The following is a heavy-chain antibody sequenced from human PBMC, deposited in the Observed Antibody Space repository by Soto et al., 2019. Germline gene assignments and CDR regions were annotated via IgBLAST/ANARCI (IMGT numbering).Heavy chain of an antibody. CDR1: GFTFSSYS. Sequence: EVQLVESGGGLVKPGGSLRLSCAASGFTFSSYSMNWVRQAPGKGLEWVSSISSSSSYIYYADSVKGRFTISRDNAKNSLYLQMNSLRAEDTAVYYCARDRGITIFGLVQSYYMDVWGKGTTVTVSS. CDR3: ARDRGITIFGLVQSYYMDV. J-gene: IGHJ6*03. CDR2: ISSSSSYI. D-gene: IGHD3-3*01. V-gene: IGHV3-21*01.